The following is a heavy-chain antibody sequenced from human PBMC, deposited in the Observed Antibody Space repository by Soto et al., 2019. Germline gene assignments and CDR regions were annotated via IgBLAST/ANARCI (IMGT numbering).Heavy chain of an antibody. D-gene: IGHD2-15*01. Sequence: SETLSLTCAVSGYSISSGYYWGWIRQPPGKGLEWIGSIYHSGSTYYNPSLRSRVTISVDTSKNQFSLKLSSVTAADTAVYYCARGWGSGGSGFDPWGQGTLVTVSS. J-gene: IGHJ5*02. CDR1: GYSISSGYY. CDR2: IYHSGST. CDR3: ARGWGSGGSGFDP. V-gene: IGHV4-38-2*01.